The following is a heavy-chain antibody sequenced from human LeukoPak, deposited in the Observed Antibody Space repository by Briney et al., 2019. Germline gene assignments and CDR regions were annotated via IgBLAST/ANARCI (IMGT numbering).Heavy chain of an antibody. CDR3: SRGPIQLWVHNGMDV. V-gene: IGHV3-49*04. CDR2: IRSVAYRGTT. D-gene: IGHD5-18*01. CDR1: RFTLGDHA. Sequence: GGSLRLSCRTSRFTLGDHAMSWVRQAPGKGLEWVGFIRSVAYRGTTEYAASVKGRFTISRDDSKGVVHLQMNALKSEDTAVYYCSRGPIQLWVHNGMDVWGQGTTVTVSS. J-gene: IGHJ6*02.